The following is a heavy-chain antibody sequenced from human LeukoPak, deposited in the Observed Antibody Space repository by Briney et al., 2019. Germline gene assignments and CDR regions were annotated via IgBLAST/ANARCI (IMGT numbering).Heavy chain of an antibody. CDR3: AKTDYGDRSLDY. CDR1: GFTVSSNY. CDR2: IYSGGST. Sequence: GGSLRLSCAASGFTVSSNYMSWVRQAPGKGLEWVSVIYSGGSTYYADSVKARFTISRDNSKNTLFLQMNSLRAEDTAVYYCAKTDYGDRSLDYWGQGTLVTVSS. J-gene: IGHJ4*02. V-gene: IGHV3-66*01. D-gene: IGHD4-17*01.